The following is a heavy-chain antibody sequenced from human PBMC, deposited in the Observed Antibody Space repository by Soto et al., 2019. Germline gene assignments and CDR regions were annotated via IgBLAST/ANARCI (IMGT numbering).Heavy chain of an antibody. CDR1: GASIITDNYF. CDR2: ISYSGRT. CDR3: ARRRASDYGGNHHPYYFDR. Sequence: SETLSLTCTVSGASIITDNYFWVWIRQSPRRGLELIGSISYSGRTYDNPSLQSRVTISIDASKNQFSLKLTSVTTADTAVYYCARRRASDYGGNHHPYYFDRWGQGALVTISS. J-gene: IGHJ4*02. V-gene: IGHV4-39*01. D-gene: IGHD4-17*01.